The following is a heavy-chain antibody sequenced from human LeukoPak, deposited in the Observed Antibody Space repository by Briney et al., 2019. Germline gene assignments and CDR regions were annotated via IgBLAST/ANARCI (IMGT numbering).Heavy chain of an antibody. D-gene: IGHD3-3*01. CDR3: AGNDFWRGRIDY. Sequence: GGSLSLSCAASGFTFSSYAMGWVRQAPGKGLEWVSAISGSGGSTSYADSVKGRFTISRDNSKNTLYRQMNSLRAEDTAVSYCAGNDFWRGRIDYWGQGTLVTVSS. V-gene: IGHV3-23*01. CDR2: ISGSGGST. CDR1: GFTFSSYA. J-gene: IGHJ4*02.